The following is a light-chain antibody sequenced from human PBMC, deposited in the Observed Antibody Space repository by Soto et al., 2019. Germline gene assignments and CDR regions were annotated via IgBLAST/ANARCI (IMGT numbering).Light chain of an antibody. V-gene: IGLV3-21*04. CDR2: YDS. Sequence: SYELTQPPSVSVAPGKTARITCGGNNIGSKRVHWYQQKPGQAPVLVIYYDSDRPSGIPERFSGSNSGNTATLTISRVEAGDEADYYCQVWDSSSDLYVFGTGTKVT. CDR3: QVWDSSSDLYV. J-gene: IGLJ1*01. CDR1: NIGSKR.